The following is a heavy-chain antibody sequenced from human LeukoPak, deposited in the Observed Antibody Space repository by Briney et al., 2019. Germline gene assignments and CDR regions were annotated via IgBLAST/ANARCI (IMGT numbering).Heavy chain of an antibody. CDR2: NSSSGNTT. D-gene: IGHD3-16*02. CDR1: GFTFSDYY. CDR3: ARDPIVPPNHAVSDI. J-gene: IGHJ3*02. Sequence: GGSLRLSCAASGFTFSDYYMSWIRQAPGKGLECVSYNSSSGNTTYHADSVKGRFTISRDNAKNSLYLQMSSLRAEDTAVYYCARDPIVPPNHAVSDIWGQGTMVTVSS. V-gene: IGHV3-11*01.